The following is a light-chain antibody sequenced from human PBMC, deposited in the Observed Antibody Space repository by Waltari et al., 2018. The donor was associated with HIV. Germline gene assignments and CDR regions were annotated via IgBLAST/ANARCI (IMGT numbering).Light chain of an antibody. CDR3: QQYNQWPRT. V-gene: IGKV3-15*01. CDR1: QNVITN. CDR2: GAS. Sequence: MVLTQSPATLSVSPGERVTLSCRASQNVITNLAWYQQTPGQPPRLLIYGASSRATGIPARLSGGGSGTEFTLTINSLQSEDFTFYYCQQYNQWPRTFGQGTKV. J-gene: IGKJ1*01.